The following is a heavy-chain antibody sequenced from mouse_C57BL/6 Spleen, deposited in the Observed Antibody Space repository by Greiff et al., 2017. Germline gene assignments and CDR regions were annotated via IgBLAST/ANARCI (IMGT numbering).Heavy chain of an antibody. CDR2: IDPANGNT. J-gene: IGHJ3*01. CDR1: GFNIKNTY. V-gene: IGHV14-3*01. Sequence: EVKLVESVAELVRPGASVKLSCTASGFNIKNTYMHWVKQRPEQGLEWIGRIDPANGNTKYAPKFQGKATITADTSSNTAYLQLSSLTSEDTAIHYCAREEDGNPWFAYWGQGTLVTVSA. D-gene: IGHD2-1*01. CDR3: AREEDGNPWFAY.